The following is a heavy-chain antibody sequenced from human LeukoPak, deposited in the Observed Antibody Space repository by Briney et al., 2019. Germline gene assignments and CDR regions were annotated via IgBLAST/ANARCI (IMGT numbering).Heavy chain of an antibody. CDR2: IYYSGST. J-gene: IGHJ5*02. V-gene: IGHV4-30-4*08. D-gene: IGHD3-3*01. CDR1: GGSISSGYYY. CDR3: PSVYYDFWRPPYNWFDP. Sequence: SQTLSLTCTVSGGSISSGYYYWSWIRQPPGKGLEWVGYIYYSGSTYYNPSLKSRVTISVDKSKNHFSLKLSSVTAAATAVYYCPSVYYDFWRPPYNWFDPWGQGTLVTVSS.